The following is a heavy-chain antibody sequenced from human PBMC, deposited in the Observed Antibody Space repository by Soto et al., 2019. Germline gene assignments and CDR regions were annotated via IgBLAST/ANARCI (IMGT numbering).Heavy chain of an antibody. V-gene: IGHV3-23*01. CDR1: GFTFSSYS. CDR3: AKDRRSSPYGMDV. Sequence: PGGALRLSCAASGFTFSSYSMSWVRQAPGKGQGWVSSISGSGDSTYYADSVKGRFTISRDNSKNTLYLQMNSLRAEDTAVYYCAKDRRSSPYGMDVWGLGATVTVSS. J-gene: IGHJ6*02. CDR2: ISGSGDST.